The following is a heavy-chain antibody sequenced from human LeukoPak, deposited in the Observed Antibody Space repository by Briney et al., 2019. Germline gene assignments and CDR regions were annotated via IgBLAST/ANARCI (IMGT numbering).Heavy chain of an antibody. CDR2: IYYSGST. V-gene: IGHV4-59*01. D-gene: IGHD4-17*01. J-gene: IGHJ4*02. Sequence: SETLSLTCTVSGGSISSYYWSWIRQPPGKGLEWIGYIYYSGSTNYNPSLKSRVTISVDTSKNQFSLKLSSVTAADTAVYYCARGGYGDYLPLLFFDYWGQGTLVTVSS. CDR3: ARGGYGDYLPLLFFDY. CDR1: GGSISSYY.